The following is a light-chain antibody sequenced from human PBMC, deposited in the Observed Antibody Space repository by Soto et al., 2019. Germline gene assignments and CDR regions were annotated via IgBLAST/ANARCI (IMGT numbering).Light chain of an antibody. V-gene: IGKV3-15*01. J-gene: IGKJ4*01. CDR2: GAS. CDR1: QSGSYN. Sequence: EIVMTQSTATLSVSPWERATLSCRASQSGSYNLAWYQQTPGQAPRLLIYGASTRATGIPARFSGSGSGTELTLTISSLQSEEFAVYYCQQYNNWPLTFGGGTKVEIK. CDR3: QQYNNWPLT.